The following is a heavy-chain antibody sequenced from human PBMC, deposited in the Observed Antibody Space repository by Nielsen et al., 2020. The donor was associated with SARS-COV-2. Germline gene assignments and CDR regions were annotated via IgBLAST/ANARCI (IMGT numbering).Heavy chain of an antibody. J-gene: IGHJ6*02. V-gene: IGHV3-23*01. CDR2: ISGSGEST. CDR3: ARGKDWNREYGMDV. Sequence: GGSLRLSCAASGFTFSTYAMSWVRQAPGKGLEWVSVISGSGESTYNADSVKGRFTISRDNSKNTLYLQMNSLRAEDTAVYYCARGKDWNREYGMDVWGQGTTVTVSS. CDR1: GFTFSTYA. D-gene: IGHD1-1*01.